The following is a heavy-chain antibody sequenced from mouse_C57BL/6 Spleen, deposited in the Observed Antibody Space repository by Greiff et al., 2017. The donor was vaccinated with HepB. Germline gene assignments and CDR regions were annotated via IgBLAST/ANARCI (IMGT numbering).Heavy chain of an antibody. CDR2: IDPSDSET. J-gene: IGHJ4*01. D-gene: IGHD2-12*01. CDR1: GYTFTSYW. CDR3: ARTTYAMDY. Sequence: VHLKQPGAELVRPGSSVKLSCKASGYTFTSYWMHWVKQRPIQGLEWIGNIDPSDSETHYNQKFKDKATLTVDKSSSTAYMQLSSLTSEDSAVYYCARTTYAMDYWGQGTSVTVSS. V-gene: IGHV1-52*01.